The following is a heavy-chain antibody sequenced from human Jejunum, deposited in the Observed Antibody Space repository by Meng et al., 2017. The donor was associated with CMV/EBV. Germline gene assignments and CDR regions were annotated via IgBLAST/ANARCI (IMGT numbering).Heavy chain of an antibody. V-gene: IGHV3-33*06. CDR1: GFTFSSFG. D-gene: IGHD4-17*01. CDR3: AKDGGYGDQHDALDI. CDR2: IWYDGSNK. J-gene: IGHJ3*02. Sequence: GFTFSSFGMHWVRHAPGKWLEWVAVIWYDGSNKYYADSVKGRFTISRDNSKNTLFLQMNSLRAEDTAVYYCAKDGGYGDQHDALDIWGQGTMVTVSS.